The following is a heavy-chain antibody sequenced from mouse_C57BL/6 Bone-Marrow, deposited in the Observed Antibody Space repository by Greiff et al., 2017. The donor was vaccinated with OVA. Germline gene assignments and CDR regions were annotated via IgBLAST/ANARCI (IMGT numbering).Heavy chain of an antibody. CDR2: IYPGNSDT. V-gene: IGHV1-5*01. CDR3: TGYDYDEGAYYFDY. J-gene: IGHJ2*01. D-gene: IGHD2-4*01. CDR1: GYTFTSYW. Sequence: VHVKQSGTVLARPGASVKMSCKTSGYTFTSYWMHWVKQRPGQGLEWIGAIYPGNSDTSYNQKFKGKAKLTAVTSASTAYMELSSLTNEDSAVYYCTGYDYDEGAYYFDYWGQGTTLTVSS.